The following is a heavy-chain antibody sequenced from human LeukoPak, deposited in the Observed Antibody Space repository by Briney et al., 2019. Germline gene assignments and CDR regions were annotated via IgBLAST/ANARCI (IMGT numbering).Heavy chain of an antibody. CDR1: GFTFSSYW. D-gene: IGHD6-13*01. CDR2: INSDGSST. J-gene: IGHJ5*02. CDR3: AGDPLKQQLNNWFDP. V-gene: IGHV3-74*01. Sequence: GGSLRLSCAASGFTFSSYWMHWVRQAPGKGLVWVSRINSDGSSTSYADSVKGRFTISRDNAKNTLYLQMNSLRAEDTAVYYCAGDPLKQQLNNWFDPWGQGTLVTVSS.